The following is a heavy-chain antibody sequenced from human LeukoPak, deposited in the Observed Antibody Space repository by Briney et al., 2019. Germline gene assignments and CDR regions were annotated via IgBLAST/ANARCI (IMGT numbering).Heavy chain of an antibody. CDR1: GYSLTSYW. Sequence: GESLRISCKGSGYSLTSYWITWVRQMPGKGLEWMGRIDPSDSYTNYSPSFQGHVTISIDKSLRTAYLQWSSLKASDTAMYYCARPSTLVRGFAPYGMDVWGQGTTVTVSS. V-gene: IGHV5-10-1*01. CDR2: IDPSDSYT. D-gene: IGHD3-10*01. CDR3: ARPSTLVRGFAPYGMDV. J-gene: IGHJ6*02.